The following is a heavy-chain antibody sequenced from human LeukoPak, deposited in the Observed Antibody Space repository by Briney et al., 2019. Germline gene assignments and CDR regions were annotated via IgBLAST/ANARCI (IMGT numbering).Heavy chain of an antibody. J-gene: IGHJ6*03. V-gene: IGHV3-30*19. CDR3: ARGGPGDYYYYMDV. CDR1: GFTFSSYG. Sequence: GGSLRLSCAASGFTFSSYGMHWVRQAPGKGLEWVAVISYDGSNKYYADSVKGRFTISRDNSKNTLYLQMNSLRAEDTAVYYCARGGPGDYYYYMDVWGKGTTVTVSS. CDR2: ISYDGSNK. D-gene: IGHD3-10*01.